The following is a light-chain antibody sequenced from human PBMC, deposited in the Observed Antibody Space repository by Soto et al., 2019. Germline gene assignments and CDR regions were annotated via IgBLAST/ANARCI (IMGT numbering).Light chain of an antibody. J-gene: IGKJ1*01. CDR3: QQYDNLPRWT. CDR2: DAS. Sequence: DIQMTQSPSSLSASVGDRVTITCQACQDISNYLNWYQQKPGKAPKLLIYDASNLETGVPSRFSGSGSGTDFTFTISSLQPEDIATYYCQQYDNLPRWTFGQGTKVEIK. CDR1: QDISNY. V-gene: IGKV1-33*01.